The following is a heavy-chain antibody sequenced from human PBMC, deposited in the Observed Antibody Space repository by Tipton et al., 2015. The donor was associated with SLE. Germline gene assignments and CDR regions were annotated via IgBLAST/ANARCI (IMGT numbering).Heavy chain of an antibody. CDR1: GGSITGYY. CDR3: ARGGPINFYHMDL. J-gene: IGHJ6*03. D-gene: IGHD3-16*01. Sequence: TLSLTCTVSGGSITGYYWGWIRQSPGKGLEWIGDIYYSGSTSYNPSLKGRVTISVDASNNQLSLRLNSVTAADTAVYHCARGGPINFYHMDLRGQGTPVTVFS. V-gene: IGHV4-59*01. CDR2: IYYSGST.